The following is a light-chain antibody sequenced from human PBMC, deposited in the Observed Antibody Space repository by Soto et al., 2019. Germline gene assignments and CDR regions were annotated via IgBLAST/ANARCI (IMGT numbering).Light chain of an antibody. CDR2: DAS. Sequence: DIQMTQSPSALSSCVGDRATITCRSSQSISSWLAWYQQKPGKAPKLLIYDASTLQSGVPSRYSGSGSGTEFTLTISNLQPDDFATYYCQQYESYSPWTFGQGTKWIS. J-gene: IGKJ1*01. CDR1: QSISSW. CDR3: QQYESYSPWT. V-gene: IGKV1-5*01.